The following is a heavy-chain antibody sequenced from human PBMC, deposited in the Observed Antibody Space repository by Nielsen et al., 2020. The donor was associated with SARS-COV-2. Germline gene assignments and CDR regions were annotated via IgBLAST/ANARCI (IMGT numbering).Heavy chain of an antibody. Sequence: SVKVSCKASGFTFTSSAVQWVRQARGQRLEWIGWIVVGSGNTNYAQKFQERVTITRDMSTSTAYRELSSLRSEDTAVYYCAVLGGATTLVSSWGQGTLVTVSS. CDR2: IVVGSGNT. CDR3: AVLGGATTLVSS. V-gene: IGHV1-58*01. CDR1: GFTFTSSA. D-gene: IGHD1-26*01. J-gene: IGHJ4*02.